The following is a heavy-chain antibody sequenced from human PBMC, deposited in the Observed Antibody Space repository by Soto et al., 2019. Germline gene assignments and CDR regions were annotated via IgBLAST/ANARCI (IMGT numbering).Heavy chain of an antibody. CDR3: AREAPCNCSLSYYYYYMDV. Sequence: PSQTLSLTCAISGDSVSSNSAAWNWIRQSPSRGLEWLGRTYYRSKWYNDYAVSVKSRITINPDTSKNQFSLQLNSVTPEDTAVYYCAREAPCNCSLSYYYYYMDVWGKGTTVTVSS. D-gene: IGHD1-20*01. CDR2: TYYRSKWYN. CDR1: GDSVSSNSAA. J-gene: IGHJ6*03. V-gene: IGHV6-1*01.